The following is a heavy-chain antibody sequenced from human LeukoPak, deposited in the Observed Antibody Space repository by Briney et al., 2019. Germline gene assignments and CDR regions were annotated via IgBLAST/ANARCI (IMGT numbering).Heavy chain of an antibody. J-gene: IGHJ4*02. CDR3: ATRGYSYGDPYYFDY. CDR2: FDPEDGET. V-gene: IGHV1-24*01. Sequence: ASVKVSCKASGGTFSSYAISWVRQAPGKGLEWVGGFDPEDGETIYAQKFQGRVTMTEDTSTDTAYMELSSLRSEDTAVYYCATRGYSYGDPYYFDYWGQGTLVTVSS. CDR1: GGTFSSYA. D-gene: IGHD5-18*01.